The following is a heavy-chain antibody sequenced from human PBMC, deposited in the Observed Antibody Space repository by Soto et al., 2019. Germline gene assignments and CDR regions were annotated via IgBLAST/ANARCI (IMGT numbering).Heavy chain of an antibody. V-gene: IGHV1-18*01. CDR2: ISAYNGNT. J-gene: IGHJ4*02. Sequence: QVQLVQSGAEVKKPGASVKVSCKASGYTFTSYGISWVRQAPGQRLEWMGWISAYNGNTNYAQKLQGRVTMTTDTSTSTGYISLRILRSDDTDVYYCARDWAAAVPFDYWGQGTLVTVSS. D-gene: IGHD6-13*01. CDR1: GYTFTSYG. CDR3: ARDWAAAVPFDY.